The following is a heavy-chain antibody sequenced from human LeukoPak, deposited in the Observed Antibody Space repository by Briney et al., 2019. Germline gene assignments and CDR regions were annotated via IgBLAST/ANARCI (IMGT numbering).Heavy chain of an antibody. Sequence: ASVKVSCKASGYTFTGYYMHWVRQAPGQGLEWMGWINPNSGGTNYAQKFQGRVTMTRDTSTSTVYMELSSLRSEDTAVYYCARGSYYYDSSGYYFGVWGQGTLVTVSS. CDR1: GYTFTGYY. CDR3: ARGSYYYDSSGYYFGV. V-gene: IGHV1-2*02. D-gene: IGHD3-22*01. J-gene: IGHJ4*02. CDR2: INPNSGGT.